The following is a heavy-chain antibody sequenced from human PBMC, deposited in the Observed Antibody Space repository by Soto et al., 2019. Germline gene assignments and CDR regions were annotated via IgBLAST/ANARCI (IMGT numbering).Heavy chain of an antibody. Sequence: ASVKVSCKASGYTFTSYGISWVRQAPGQGLEWMGWISAYNGNTNCAQKFQERVTITRDMSTSTAYMELSSLRSEDTAVYYCAAVPIPDSSGYPGPWGQGTLVTVSS. D-gene: IGHD3-22*01. CDR3: AAVPIPDSSGYPGP. V-gene: IGHV1-18*01. CDR2: ISAYNGNT. J-gene: IGHJ5*02. CDR1: GYTFTSYG.